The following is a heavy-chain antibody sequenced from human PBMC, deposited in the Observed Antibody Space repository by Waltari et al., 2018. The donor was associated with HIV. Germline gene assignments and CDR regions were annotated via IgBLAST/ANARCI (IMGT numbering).Heavy chain of an antibody. V-gene: IGHV4-39*07. J-gene: IGHJ4*02. D-gene: IGHD6-6*01. Sequence: QLQLQESGPGLVKPSETLSLTCTVSGGSISSSGYYWGWIRQPPGKGLEWIGTIYYSGSTYYNPSLKSRGTISADTSKNQFSRELSSVTAADTAVYYCARGASIGGWVRNDYWGQGTLVTVSS. CDR3: ARGASIGGWVRNDY. CDR2: IYYSGST. CDR1: GGSISSSGYY.